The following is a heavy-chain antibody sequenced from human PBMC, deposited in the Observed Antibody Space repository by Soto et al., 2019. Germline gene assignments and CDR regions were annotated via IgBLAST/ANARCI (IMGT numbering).Heavy chain of an antibody. CDR3: ARARRGISYIVGATFGPNFDY. V-gene: IGHV4-4*02. J-gene: IGHJ4*02. Sequence: SETLSLTCPVSGGSISSSNWWSWVRQPPGKGLEWIGEIYHSGSTNYNPSLKSRVTISVDKSKNQFSLKLSSVTAADTAVYYCARARRGISYIVGATFGPNFDYWGQGTLVTVSS. CDR2: IYHSGST. D-gene: IGHD1-26*01. CDR1: GGSISSSNW.